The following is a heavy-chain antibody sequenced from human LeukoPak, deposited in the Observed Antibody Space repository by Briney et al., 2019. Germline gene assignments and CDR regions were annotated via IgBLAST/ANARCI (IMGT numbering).Heavy chain of an antibody. J-gene: IGHJ4*02. D-gene: IGHD1-26*01. V-gene: IGHV3-30-3*01. Sequence: RSLRLSCAASGFTFSSYAMHWVRQAPGKGLEWVAVISYDGSNKYYADSVKGRFTISRDSSKNTLYLQMNSLRAEDTAVYYCAREKGSYYVGYFDYWGQGTLVTVSS. CDR2: ISYDGSNK. CDR1: GFTFSSYA. CDR3: AREKGSYYVGYFDY.